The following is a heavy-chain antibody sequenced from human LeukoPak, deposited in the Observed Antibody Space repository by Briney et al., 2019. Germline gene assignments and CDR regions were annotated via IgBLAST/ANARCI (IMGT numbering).Heavy chain of an antibody. Sequence: GESLKISCKGSGYSFTSYWIGWVRQMPGKGLEWMGIIYPGDSDTRYSPSFQGQVTISADKSISTAYLQWSSLKASDTAMYYCARLGYGYGTYYYYGMDVWGKGTTVTVSS. CDR1: GYSFTSYW. CDR3: ARLGYGYGTYYYYGMDV. J-gene: IGHJ6*04. D-gene: IGHD5-18*01. V-gene: IGHV5-51*01. CDR2: IYPGDSDT.